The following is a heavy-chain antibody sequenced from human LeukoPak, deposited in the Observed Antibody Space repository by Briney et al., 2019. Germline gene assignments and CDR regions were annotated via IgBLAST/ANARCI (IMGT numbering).Heavy chain of an antibody. V-gene: IGHV3-66*02. CDR3: ARGRTEDSYYVRGGLGV. J-gene: IGHJ6*02. Sequence: GGSLRLSCAASGFTVTNNYMKWVRQAPGKGLEWVSVIYTGGGAYYSDSVKGRFTLSRDNSKNTVVLQMNSLRPEDTAVYYCARGRTEDSYYVRGGLGVWGQGTTVTVSS. CDR2: IYTGGGA. CDR1: GFTVTNNY. D-gene: IGHD4-11*01.